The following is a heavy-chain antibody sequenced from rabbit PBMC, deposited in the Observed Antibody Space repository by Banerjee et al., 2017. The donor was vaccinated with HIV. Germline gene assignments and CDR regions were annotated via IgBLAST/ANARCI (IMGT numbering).Heavy chain of an antibody. CDR3: ATENGDYVGGTYALYFKL. J-gene: IGHJ4*01. Sequence: QSLEESGGDLVKPGASLTLTCTASGFSFSSGYDMCWVRQAPGKGLEWIACINTDTGHTYYASWAKGRFTISKTSSTTVTLQMTTLTAADTATYFCATENGDYVGGTYALYFKLWGPGTLVTVS. CDR2: INTDTGHT. CDR1: GFSFSSGYD. D-gene: IGHD8-1*01. V-gene: IGHV1S40*01.